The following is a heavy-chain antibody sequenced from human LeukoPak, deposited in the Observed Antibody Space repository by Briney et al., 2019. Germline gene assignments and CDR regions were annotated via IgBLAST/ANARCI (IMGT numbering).Heavy chain of an antibody. J-gene: IGHJ5*02. CDR2: IRYDGSNK. V-gene: IGHV3-30*02. CDR1: GFTFSSYG. CDR3: AKSGYDFGGWFDP. Sequence: GGCLRLSCAASGFTFSSYGMHWVRQAPGKGLEWVAFIRYDGSNKYYADSVKGRFTISRDNSKNTLYLQMNSLRAEDTAVYYCAKSGYDFGGWFDPWGQGTLVTVSS. D-gene: IGHD5-12*01.